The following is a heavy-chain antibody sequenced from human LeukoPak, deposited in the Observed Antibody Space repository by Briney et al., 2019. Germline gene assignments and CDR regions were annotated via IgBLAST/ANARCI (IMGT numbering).Heavy chain of an antibody. D-gene: IGHD2-2*01. Sequence: PGGSLRLSCAASGFTFSSYEMNWVRQAPGKGLEWVSYISSSGSTIYYADSVKGRFTISRDNAKNSLYLQMNSLRAEGTAVYYCARAHSRDIVVVPAASRGIYYYGMDVWGKGTTVTVSS. CDR3: ARAHSRDIVVVPAASRGIYYYGMDV. CDR2: ISSSGSTI. V-gene: IGHV3-48*03. J-gene: IGHJ6*04. CDR1: GFTFSSYE.